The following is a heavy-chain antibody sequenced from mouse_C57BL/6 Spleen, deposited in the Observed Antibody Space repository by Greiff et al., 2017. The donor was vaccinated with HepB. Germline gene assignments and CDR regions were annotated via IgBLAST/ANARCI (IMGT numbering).Heavy chain of an antibody. Sequence: LVESGAELVRPGASVTLSCKASGYTFTDYEMHWVKQTPVPGLEWIGAIVPETGGTAYNQKFKGKAILTADKSSSTAYMELRSLTSEDTAVYYCTRSDWVAWFAYWGQGTLVTVSA. CDR2: IVPETGGT. V-gene: IGHV1-15*01. D-gene: IGHD4-1*01. J-gene: IGHJ3*01. CDR3: TRSDWVAWFAY. CDR1: GYTFTDYE.